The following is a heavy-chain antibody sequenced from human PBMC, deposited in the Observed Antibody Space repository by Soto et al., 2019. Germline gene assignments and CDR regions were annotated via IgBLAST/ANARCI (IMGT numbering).Heavy chain of an antibody. J-gene: IGHJ4*02. Sequence: GGSLRLSCAASGFTFSNYDMSWVRQAPGKGLEWVSTVTGSGSTTYYADSVKGRFTISRDNSKNTLYLQMNSLRAEDTAVYYCASRPPLSRHFDFWGQGTLVTVSS. CDR2: VTGSGSTT. V-gene: IGHV3-23*01. CDR3: ASRPPLSRHFDF. CDR1: GFTFSNYD.